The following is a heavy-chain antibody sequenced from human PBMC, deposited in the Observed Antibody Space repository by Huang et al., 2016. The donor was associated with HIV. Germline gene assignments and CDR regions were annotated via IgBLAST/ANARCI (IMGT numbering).Heavy chain of an antibody. CDR2: ISSSTGTI. CDR3: ARGIRYFGVVAYFDY. V-gene: IGHV3-48*02. D-gene: IGHD3-3*01. CDR1: GFTFGNYG. J-gene: IGHJ4*02. Sequence: EVQLVESGGGLVQHGGSLRLSCAASGFTFGNYGMNWVRQGQVKGLEWVSYISSSTGTIYYADSVKGRFTIARDKAKNSLYLQMNSLRDEDTAVYYCARGIRYFGVVAYFDYWGQGTLVTVSS.